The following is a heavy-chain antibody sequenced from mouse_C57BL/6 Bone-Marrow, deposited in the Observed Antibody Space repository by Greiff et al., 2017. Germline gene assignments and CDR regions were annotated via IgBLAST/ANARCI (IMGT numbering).Heavy chain of an antibody. V-gene: IGHV3-8*01. CDR3: AREGTTVPSYWYFDV. D-gene: IGHD1-1*01. CDR1: GYSFTSDY. CDR2: ISYSGST. J-gene: IGHJ1*03. Sequence: DVQLQESGPGLAKPSQTLSLTCSVTGYSFTSDYWNWIRKFPGHKLEYMGYISYSGSTYYNPSLKSRISITRDTSTNQYSLQLNSVTTEDTATYYCAREGTTVPSYWYFDVGGTGTTVTVSS.